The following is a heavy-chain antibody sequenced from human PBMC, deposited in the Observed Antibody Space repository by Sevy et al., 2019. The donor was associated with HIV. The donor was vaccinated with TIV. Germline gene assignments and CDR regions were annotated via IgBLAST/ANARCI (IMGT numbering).Heavy chain of an antibody. D-gene: IGHD3-10*01. CDR3: ARHAVRGVIHGNQNWFDP. J-gene: IGHJ5*02. Sequence: GGSLRLSCAASGFTFSSYSMNWVRQAPGKGLEWVSYISSSSSTIYYADSVKGRFTISRDNAKNSLYLQMNSLGAEDTAVYYCARHAVRGVIHGNQNWFDPWGQGTLVTVSS. CDR2: ISSSSSTI. CDR1: GFTFSSYS. V-gene: IGHV3-48*01.